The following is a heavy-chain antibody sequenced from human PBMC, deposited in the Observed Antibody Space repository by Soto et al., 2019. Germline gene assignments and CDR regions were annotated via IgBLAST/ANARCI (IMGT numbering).Heavy chain of an antibody. J-gene: IGHJ5*02. D-gene: IGHD3-16*02. Sequence: GGSLRLSCSASGFIFSDHAMTWIRRAPGRGLEWVAFIGGTPDGGTVEYAASARGRFTISRDEGKTSGYLQMNSLRPDYPAVYYCTRGRFRYYGPWGQGTLVTVSS. CDR1: GFIFSDHA. V-gene: IGHV3-49*03. CDR2: IGGTPDGGTV. CDR3: TRGRFRYYGP.